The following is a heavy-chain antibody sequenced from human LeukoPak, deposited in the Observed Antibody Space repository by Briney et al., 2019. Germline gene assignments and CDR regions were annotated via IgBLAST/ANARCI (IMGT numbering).Heavy chain of an antibody. Sequence: GESLKISCVASGFTFSGYGMSWVRQAPGKGLEWVSGVSGNGGTTYYADSVKGRLTISRDNSKNTLYLQMNSLRAEDTAVYYCAKDLGSVVTPPSLDYWGQGTLVTVSS. D-gene: IGHD4-23*01. CDR1: GFTFSGYG. CDR2: VSGNGGTT. CDR3: AKDLGSVVTPPSLDY. V-gene: IGHV3-23*01. J-gene: IGHJ4*02.